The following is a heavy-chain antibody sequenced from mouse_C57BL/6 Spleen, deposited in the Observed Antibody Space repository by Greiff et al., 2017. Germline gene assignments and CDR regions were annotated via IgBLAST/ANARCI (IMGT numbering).Heavy chain of an antibody. CDR2: IDPETGGT. J-gene: IGHJ4*01. CDR3: TRRGGLRLYYAMDY. CDR1: GYTFTDYE. V-gene: IGHV1-15*01. D-gene: IGHD2-4*01. Sequence: VQLQQSGAELVRPGASVTLSCKASGYTFTDYEMHWVKQTPVHGLEWIGAIDPETGGTAYNQKFKGKAILTADKSSSTAYMELRSLTSEDSAVYYCTRRGGLRLYYAMDYSGQGTSVTVSS.